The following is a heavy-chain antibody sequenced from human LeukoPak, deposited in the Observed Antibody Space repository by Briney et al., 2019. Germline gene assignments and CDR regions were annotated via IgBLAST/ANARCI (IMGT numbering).Heavy chain of an antibody. CDR3: ARGEWYFDY. Sequence: TSETLSLTCTVSGGSISSYYWSWIRQPPGKGLEWIGYIYYSGSTNYNPSLKSRVTISVDTSKNQFSLKLSSATAADTAVYSCARGEWYFDYWGQGTLVTVSS. CDR1: GGSISSYY. V-gene: IGHV4-59*08. CDR2: IYYSGST. D-gene: IGHD3-10*01. J-gene: IGHJ4*02.